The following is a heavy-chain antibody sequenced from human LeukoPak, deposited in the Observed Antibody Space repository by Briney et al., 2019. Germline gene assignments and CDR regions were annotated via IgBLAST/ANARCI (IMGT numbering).Heavy chain of an antibody. Sequence: SETLSLTCAVYGGSFSGYYWSWIRQPPGKGLEWIGEINHSGSTNYDPSLKSRVTISVDTSKNQFSLKLSSVTAADTAVYYCARGGNYYGSGSYWNFDYWGQGTLVTVSS. J-gene: IGHJ4*02. D-gene: IGHD3-10*01. CDR1: GGSFSGYY. CDR3: ARGGNYYGSGSYWNFDY. CDR2: INHSGST. V-gene: IGHV4-34*01.